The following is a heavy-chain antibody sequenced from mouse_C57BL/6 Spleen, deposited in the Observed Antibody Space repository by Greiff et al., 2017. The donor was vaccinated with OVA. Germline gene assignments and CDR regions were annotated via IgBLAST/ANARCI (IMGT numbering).Heavy chain of an antibody. CDR3: ARCSLRDYYAMDY. CDR1: GYSITSDY. J-gene: IGHJ4*01. Sequence: VKLMESGPGLAKPSQTLSLTCSVTGYSITSDYWNWIRKFPGNKLEYMGYISYSGSTYYNPSLKSRISITRDTSKNQYYLQLNSVTTEDTATYYCARCSLRDYYAMDYWGQGTSVTVSS. V-gene: IGHV3-8*01. CDR2: ISYSGST. D-gene: IGHD1-1*01.